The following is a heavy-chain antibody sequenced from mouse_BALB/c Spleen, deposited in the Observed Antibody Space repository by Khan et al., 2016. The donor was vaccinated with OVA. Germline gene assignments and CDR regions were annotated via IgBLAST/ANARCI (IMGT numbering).Heavy chain of an antibody. J-gene: IGHJ3*02. CDR2: IIYTGYT. V-gene: IGHV3-8*02. CDR1: GDSITSGY. CDR3: ARSTYRYAFGY. D-gene: IGHD2-12*01. Sequence: EVQLVESGPSLVKPSQTLSLTCSVTGDSITSGYWNWIRKFPGNKLEYMGYIIYTGYTYYNPSLKSRISITRHTSKNQYYLQLSSVTDEDTATYYWARSTYRYAFGYGGQGTLVTVSA.